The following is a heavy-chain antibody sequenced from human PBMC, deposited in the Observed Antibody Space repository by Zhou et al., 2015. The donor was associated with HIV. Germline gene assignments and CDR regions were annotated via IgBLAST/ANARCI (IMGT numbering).Heavy chain of an antibody. J-gene: IGHJ4*02. Sequence: QVQLVQSGAEVKKPGSSVKVSCKASGGTFSSDGITWVRQAPGQGLEWMGGIIPIFGTTNYGKKFQGRVTITADRSTTTAYMELRSLRSEDTAVYYCTRGRWEVPDAYWGQGTLVTVSP. CDR3: TRGRWEVPDAY. CDR2: IIPIFGTT. D-gene: IGHD1-26*01. V-gene: IGHV1-69*06. CDR1: GGTFSSDG.